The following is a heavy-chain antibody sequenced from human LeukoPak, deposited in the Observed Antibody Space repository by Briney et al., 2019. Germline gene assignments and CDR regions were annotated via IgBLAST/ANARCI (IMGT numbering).Heavy chain of an antibody. V-gene: IGHV4-59*01. CDR1: GGSISSYY. D-gene: IGHD4-17*01. Sequence: PSETLSLTCTVSGGSISSYYWSWIRQPPGKGLEWIGYIYYSGGTNYNPSLKSRVTISVDTSKNQFSLKLSSVTAADTAVYYCARAPPLYGDFLDYWGQGTLVTVSS. J-gene: IGHJ4*02. CDR2: IYYSGGT. CDR3: ARAPPLYGDFLDY.